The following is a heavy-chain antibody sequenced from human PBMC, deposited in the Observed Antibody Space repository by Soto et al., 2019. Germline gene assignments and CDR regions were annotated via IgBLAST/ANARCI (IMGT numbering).Heavy chain of an antibody. CDR1: GGTFSSYA. CDR2: IIPIFGTA. V-gene: IGHV1-69*01. D-gene: IGHD2-15*01. Sequence: QVQLVQSGAEVKKPGSSVKVSCKPSGGTFSSYAISWVRQAPGQGLEWMGGIIPIFGTANYAQKLQGRVTITADEPTSTAYMELSILRSEDTAVYCCARAGGGQVANYYCDCCRDVWGQGTTVTVSS. CDR3: ARAGGGQVANYYCDCCRDV. J-gene: IGHJ6*02.